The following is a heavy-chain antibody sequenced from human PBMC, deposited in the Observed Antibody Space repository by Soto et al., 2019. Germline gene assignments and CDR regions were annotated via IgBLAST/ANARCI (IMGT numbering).Heavy chain of an antibody. D-gene: IGHD6-19*01. CDR2: IYHSGST. V-gene: IGHV4-38-2*01. CDR3: ARVVSVAGDHFDY. J-gene: IGHJ4*02. CDR1: DYSISSGYY. Sequence: SETLSLTCGVSDYSISSGYYWGWIRQPPGKGLEWIGGIYHSGSTYYSPPLQRRVTISVDTSKNHFSLKLRSLTAADTAVYYCARVVSVAGDHFDYWGQGALVTVSS.